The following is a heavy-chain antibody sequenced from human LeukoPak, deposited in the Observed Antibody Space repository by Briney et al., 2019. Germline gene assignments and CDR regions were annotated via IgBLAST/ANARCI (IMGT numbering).Heavy chain of an antibody. CDR3: ARGLDYDYVWGSYPNVAFDI. J-gene: IGHJ3*02. D-gene: IGHD3-16*02. Sequence: SSETLSLTCAVYGGSFSGYYWSWIRQPPGKGLEWIGEINHSGSTNYNPSLKSRVTISVDTSKNQFSLKLSSVTAADTAVYYCARGLDYDYVWGSYPNVAFDIWGQGTMVTVSS. CDR1: GGSFSGYY. CDR2: INHSGST. V-gene: IGHV4-34*01.